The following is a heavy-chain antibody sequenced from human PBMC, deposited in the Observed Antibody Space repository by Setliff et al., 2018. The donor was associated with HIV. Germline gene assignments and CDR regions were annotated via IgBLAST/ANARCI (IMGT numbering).Heavy chain of an antibody. CDR3: ARRTIWGDAFDI. J-gene: IGHJ3*02. CDR1: GYSIGSGYY. D-gene: IGHD3-16*01. V-gene: IGHV4-38-2*01. CDR2: IFHSGNT. Sequence: LSLTCAVSGYSIGSGYYWGWIRRPPGKGLEWIGNIFHSGNTDQNPSLKSRVTMSVETSENQFSLRLNSVTAADTAVYYCARRTIWGDAFDIWGRGTMVTVSS.